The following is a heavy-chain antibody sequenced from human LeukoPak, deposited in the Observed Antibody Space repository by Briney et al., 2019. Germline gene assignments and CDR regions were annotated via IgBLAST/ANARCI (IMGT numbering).Heavy chain of an antibody. CDR2: MNPNSGNT. CDR1: GYTFTSYD. V-gene: IGHV1-8*01. J-gene: IGHJ5*01. D-gene: IGHD1-14*01. Sequence: GASVKVSCKASGYTFTSYDINWVRQATGQGLEWMGWMNPNSGNTGYAQKFQGRVIMTRNTSISTAYMELSSLRSEDTAVYYCASALTTGGWFDSWGQGTLVTVSS. CDR3: ASALTTGGWFDS.